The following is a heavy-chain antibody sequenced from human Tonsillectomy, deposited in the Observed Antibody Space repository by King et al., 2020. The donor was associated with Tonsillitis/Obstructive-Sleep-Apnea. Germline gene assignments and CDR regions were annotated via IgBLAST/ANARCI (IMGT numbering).Heavy chain of an antibody. CDR3: ARELETVVGYYYYMDV. Sequence: VQLVESGGGLVKPGGSLRLSCAASGFTFSDYYMSWIRQAPGKGLEWVSYISSSSSYTNYADSVKGRFTISRDNAKNSLYLQMNSLRAEDTAGYYCARELETVVGYYYYMDVWGKGTTVTVSS. CDR1: GFTFSDYY. CDR2: ISSSSSYT. J-gene: IGHJ6*03. V-gene: IGHV3-11*05. D-gene: IGHD4-23*01.